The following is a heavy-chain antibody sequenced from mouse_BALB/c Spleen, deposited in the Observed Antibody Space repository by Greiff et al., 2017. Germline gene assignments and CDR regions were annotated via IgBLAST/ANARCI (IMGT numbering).Heavy chain of an antibody. D-gene: IGHD1-1*01. CDR2: ISSGGSYT. CDR3: AREDLVTTVVATEYYFDY. Sequence: EVNVVESGGDLVKPGGSLKLSCAASGFTFSSYGMSWVRQTPDKRLEWVATISSGGSYTYYPDSVKGRFTISRDNAKNTLYLQMSSLKSEDTAMYYCAREDLVTTVVATEYYFDYWGQGTTLTVSS. V-gene: IGHV5-6*01. J-gene: IGHJ2*01. CDR1: GFTFSSYG.